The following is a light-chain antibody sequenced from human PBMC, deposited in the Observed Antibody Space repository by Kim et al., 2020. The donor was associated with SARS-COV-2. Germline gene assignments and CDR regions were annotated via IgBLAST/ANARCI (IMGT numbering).Light chain of an antibody. V-gene: IGLV2-14*03. CDR1: SSDVGGYNY. J-gene: IGLJ3*02. CDR2: DVS. Sequence: PGQSITDSRAGTSSDVGGYNYVSWYQRHPGNAPKLMIYDVSKRPSGVSNRFSGSKSGNTASLTISGLQAEDEADYYCSSYTSSSRVFGGGTQLTVL. CDR3: SSYTSSSRV.